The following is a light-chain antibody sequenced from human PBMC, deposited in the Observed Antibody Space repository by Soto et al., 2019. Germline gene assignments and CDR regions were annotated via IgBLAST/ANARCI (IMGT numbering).Light chain of an antibody. CDR3: QQSYSTPPT. Sequence: DIQLTQSPLSLSASVGDRINITCRASQSISPYLNWYQQKPGEAPQLLMYTASTLQSGVPPRFSGSGSGTDFTLTITSLHPEDLATYYCQQSYSTPPTFGGGTKVEI. CDR1: QSISPY. J-gene: IGKJ4*01. V-gene: IGKV1-39*01. CDR2: TAS.